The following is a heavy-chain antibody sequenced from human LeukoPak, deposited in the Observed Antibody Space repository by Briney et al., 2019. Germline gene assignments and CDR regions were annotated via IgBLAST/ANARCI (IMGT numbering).Heavy chain of an antibody. J-gene: IGHJ3*02. V-gene: IGHV3-7*01. CDR1: GFTFSSYA. D-gene: IGHD6-19*01. CDR2: IKQDGSEK. CDR3: ARDTTTTVAGAFDM. Sequence: GGSLRLSCAASGFTFSSYAMHWVRQAPGKGLEWVANIKQDGSEKYYVESVKGRFTISRDNAKNSLHLQMNSLRAEDTAVYYCARDTTTTVAGAFDMWGQGTMVSVSS.